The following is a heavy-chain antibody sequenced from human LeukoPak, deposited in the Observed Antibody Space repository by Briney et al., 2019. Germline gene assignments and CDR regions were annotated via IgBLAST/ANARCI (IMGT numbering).Heavy chain of an antibody. V-gene: IGHV4-30-4*01. CDR3: ARDCSGGSCYGAFDT. Sequence: PSETLSLTCTVSGASIRSGDYYWRWIRQPPGKGLEWIGYIYDSGSTYYNPSLKSRITISVDTSENRFSLKLSSVTATDTAVYYCARDCSGGSCYGAFDTWGQGTMVTVSS. CDR1: GASIRSGDYY. J-gene: IGHJ3*02. D-gene: IGHD2-15*01. CDR2: IYDSGST.